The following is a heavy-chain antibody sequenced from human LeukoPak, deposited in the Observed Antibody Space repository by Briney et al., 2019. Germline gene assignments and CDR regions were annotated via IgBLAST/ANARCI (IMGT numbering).Heavy chain of an antibody. CDR3: ARDYSRGYAWFDP. CDR1: GDSISSGGYY. D-gene: IGHD5-12*01. Sequence: PSETLSLTCTVSGDSISSGGYYWSWIRQHPGKGLEWTGYIYYSGSAYYNPFLKSRVSISVDTSKNQFPLKLTSVTAADTALYFCARDYSRGYAWFDPWGQGILVTVSS. V-gene: IGHV4-31*03. J-gene: IGHJ5*02. CDR2: IYYSGSA.